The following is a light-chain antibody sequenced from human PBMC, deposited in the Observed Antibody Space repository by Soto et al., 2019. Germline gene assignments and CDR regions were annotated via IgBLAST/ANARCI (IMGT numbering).Light chain of an antibody. Sequence: NFMLTQPHSVSGSPGKTVTISCTRSSGNIVSNYVQWYQQRPGSSPTTVIFEDDDRPSGVPDRFSASLDTSTNSASLTISGLKPEDEADYYCQSYDADILIFGGGTKVTVL. J-gene: IGLJ2*01. CDR3: QSYDADILI. V-gene: IGLV6-57*01. CDR1: SGNIVSNY. CDR2: EDD.